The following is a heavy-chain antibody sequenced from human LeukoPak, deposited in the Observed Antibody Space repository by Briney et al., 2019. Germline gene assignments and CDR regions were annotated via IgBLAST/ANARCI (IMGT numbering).Heavy chain of an antibody. CDR3: AKPTPSPIAAPEY. Sequence: PGGSLRLSCAASGFTFSSYGMHWVRQAPGKGLEWVAVISYDGSNKYYADSVKGRFTISRVNSKNTLYLQMNSLRAEDTAVYYCAKPTPSPIAAPEYWGQGTLVTVSS. D-gene: IGHD6-13*01. J-gene: IGHJ4*02. CDR2: ISYDGSNK. CDR1: GFTFSSYG. V-gene: IGHV3-30*18.